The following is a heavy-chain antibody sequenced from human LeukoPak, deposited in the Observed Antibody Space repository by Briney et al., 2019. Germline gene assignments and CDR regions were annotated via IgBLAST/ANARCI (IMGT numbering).Heavy chain of an antibody. CDR1: GYTLTSYG. J-gene: IGHJ4*02. CDR2: ISAYNGNT. V-gene: IGHV1-18*01. CDR3: ARSLSGSYYGVYFDY. D-gene: IGHD1-26*01. Sequence: ASVKVSCKASGYTLTSYGISWVRQAPGQGLEWMGWISAYNGNTNYAQKLQGRVTMTTDTSTSTAYMELRSLRSDDTAVYYCARSLSGSYYGVYFDYWGQETLVTVSS.